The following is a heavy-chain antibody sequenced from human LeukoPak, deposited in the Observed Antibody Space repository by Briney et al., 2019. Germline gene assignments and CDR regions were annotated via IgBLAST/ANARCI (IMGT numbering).Heavy chain of an antibody. V-gene: IGHV3-21*01. CDR3: AGERGYDFAFDI. CDR1: GFTFSSYS. Sequence: GGSLRLSCAASGFTFSSYSMNWVRQAPGKGLEWVSSISSSSSYIYYADSVKGRFTISRDNAKNSLYLQMNSLRAEDTAVYYCAGERGYDFAFDIWGQGTMVTVSS. J-gene: IGHJ3*02. CDR2: ISSSSSYI. D-gene: IGHD5-12*01.